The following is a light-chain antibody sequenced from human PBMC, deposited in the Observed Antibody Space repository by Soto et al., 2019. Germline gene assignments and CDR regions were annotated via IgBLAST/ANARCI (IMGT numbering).Light chain of an antibody. V-gene: IGKV1-5*01. CDR2: DAS. Sequence: DIQMTQSPSTLSASVGDRVTITCRASQSISSWLAWYQQKPGKAPKLLIYDASGLESGVPSRFSRSGSRTEFTLTISSLQPDDFATYYCHQYNSFPITFGQGTRLEIK. J-gene: IGKJ5*01. CDR1: QSISSW. CDR3: HQYNSFPIT.